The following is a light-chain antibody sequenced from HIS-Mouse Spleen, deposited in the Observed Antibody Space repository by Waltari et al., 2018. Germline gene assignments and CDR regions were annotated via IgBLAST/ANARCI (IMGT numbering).Light chain of an antibody. Sequence: SYELTQPPSVSVSPGPTARHTRSGDALPKKYAYWYQQKSGQAPVLVSYEDSKRPSGIPERFSGSSSGTMATLTISGAQVEDEADYYCYSTDSSGNHRVFGGGTKLTVL. V-gene: IGLV3-10*01. CDR1: ALPKKY. J-gene: IGLJ2*01. CDR3: YSTDSSGNHRV. CDR2: EDS.